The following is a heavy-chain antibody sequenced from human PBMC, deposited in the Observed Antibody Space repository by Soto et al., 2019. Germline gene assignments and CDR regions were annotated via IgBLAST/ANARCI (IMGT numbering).Heavy chain of an antibody. D-gene: IGHD6-6*01. CDR1: GFTFSSYS. CDR3: ARDKSSSSRRGDY. J-gene: IGHJ4*02. CDR2: ISSIRSYI. Sequence: EVQLVESGGGLVKPGGSLRLSCAASGFTFSSYSMNWVRQAPGKGLEWVSSISSIRSYIYYADSVKGRFTISRDNAKNSLYLQMNSLRAEDTAVYYCARDKSSSSRRGDYWGQGTLVTVSS. V-gene: IGHV3-21*01.